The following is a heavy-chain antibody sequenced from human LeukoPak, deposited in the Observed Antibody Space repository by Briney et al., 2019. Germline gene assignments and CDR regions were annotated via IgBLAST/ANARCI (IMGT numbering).Heavy chain of an antibody. D-gene: IGHD3-22*01. CDR2: IYYSGST. CDR1: GGSISSYY. CDR3: ARHRGHYYDSSGYSYYFDY. Sequence: SETLSLTCTVSGGSISSYYWSWIRQPPGKGLEWIGYIYYSGSTNNNPSLKSRVTISVDTSKNQFSLKLSSVTAADTAVYYCARHRGHYYDSSGYSYYFDYWGQGTLVTVSS. J-gene: IGHJ4*02. V-gene: IGHV4-59*08.